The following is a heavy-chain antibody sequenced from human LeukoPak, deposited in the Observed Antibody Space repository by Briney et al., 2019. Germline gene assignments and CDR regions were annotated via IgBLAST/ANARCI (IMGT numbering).Heavy chain of an antibody. J-gene: IGHJ4*02. V-gene: IGHV3-23*01. Sequence: GESLRLSCEASGFTFGSFAMYWVRQAPGKGLDWIAGIFGSGGSPHYADSVKGRFTISGDNSKNTVYLQINSLRAEDTAVYYCGKTTAGYSSGQKPAWPVDYWGQGTLVTVSS. CDR1: GFTFGSFA. CDR2: IFGSGGSP. D-gene: IGHD5-18*01. CDR3: GKTTAGYSSGQKPAWPVDY.